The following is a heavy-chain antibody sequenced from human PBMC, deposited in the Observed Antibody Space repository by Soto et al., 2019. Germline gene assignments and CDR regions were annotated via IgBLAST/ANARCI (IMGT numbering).Heavy chain of an antibody. D-gene: IGHD3-22*01. V-gene: IGHV1-18*01. CDR2: ISAYNGNT. Sequence: QVQLVQSGAEVKKPGASVKVSCKASGYTFTSYGISWVRQAPGQGLEWMGWISAYNGNTNYAQKLQGRVTMTTDTATSTAYMELRSLRSDDTAVYYCARDKPQNYFDSSGYFDHWGQGTLVTVSS. CDR1: GYTFTSYG. CDR3: ARDKPQNYFDSSGYFDH. J-gene: IGHJ4*02.